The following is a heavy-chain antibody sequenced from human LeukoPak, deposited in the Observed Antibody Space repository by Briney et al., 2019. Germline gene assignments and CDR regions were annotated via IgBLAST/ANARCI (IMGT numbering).Heavy chain of an antibody. V-gene: IGHV4-34*01. J-gene: IGHJ5*02. Sequence: SETLSLTCAVYGGSFSGYYWSWIRQPPGKGLEWIGSIYHSGSAYYNPSLKSRVTISVDTSKNQFSLKLSSVTAADTAVYYCARVQDLGYCSSTSCRDWFDPWGQGTLVTVSS. CDR1: GGSFSGYY. D-gene: IGHD2-2*01. CDR3: ARVQDLGYCSSTSCRDWFDP. CDR2: IYHSGSA.